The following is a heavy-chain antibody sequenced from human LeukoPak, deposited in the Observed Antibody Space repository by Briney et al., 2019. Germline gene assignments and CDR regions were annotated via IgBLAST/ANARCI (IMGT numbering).Heavy chain of an antibody. Sequence: KPSETLSLTCAVYGGSFSGYYWSWIRQPPGKGLEWIGKINHSGSTNYNPSLKSRITISVDTSKNQFSLKLSSVTAADTAVYYCARGPRGIVATMSMDGVDPWGQGTLVTVSS. D-gene: IGHD5-12*01. CDR1: GGSFSGYY. CDR3: ARGPRGIVATMSMDGVDP. J-gene: IGHJ5*02. CDR2: INHSGST. V-gene: IGHV4-34*01.